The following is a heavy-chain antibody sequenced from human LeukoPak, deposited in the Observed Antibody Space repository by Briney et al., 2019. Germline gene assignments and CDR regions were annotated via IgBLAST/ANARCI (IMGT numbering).Heavy chain of an antibody. Sequence: GGSLRLSCAASGFTFSSYAMSWVRQAPGKGLEWVSAISGSGGSTYYADSVKGRFTIARDNSKNTLYLQMNSLRRDDTAVYLCSQTSYDSSGYYYFDYWGQGTLVPVSS. V-gene: IGHV3-23*01. J-gene: IGHJ4*02. D-gene: IGHD3-22*01. CDR2: ISGSGGST. CDR1: GFTFSSYA. CDR3: SQTSYDSSGYYYFDY.